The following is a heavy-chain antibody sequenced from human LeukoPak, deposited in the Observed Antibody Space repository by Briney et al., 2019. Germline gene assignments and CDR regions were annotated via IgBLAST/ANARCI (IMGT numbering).Heavy chain of an antibody. CDR2: IYYSGST. Sequence: SETLSLTCTVSGGSISSYYWSWIRQPPGKGLEWIGYIYYSGSTNYNPSLKSRVTISVDTSKNQFSLKLSSVTAADTAVYYCARGGYSSSWHPYYFDCWGQGTLVTVSS. V-gene: IGHV4-59*12. CDR1: GGSISSYY. D-gene: IGHD6-13*01. CDR3: ARGGYSSSWHPYYFDC. J-gene: IGHJ4*02.